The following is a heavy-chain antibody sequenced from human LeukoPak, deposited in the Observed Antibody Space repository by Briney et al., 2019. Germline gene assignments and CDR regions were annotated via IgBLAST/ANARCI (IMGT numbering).Heavy chain of an antibody. Sequence: SETLSLTCTVSGGSISSYYWSWIRQPAGKGLEWIGRIYTSGSTNYNPSLKSRVTMSVDTSKNQFSLKLSSVTAADTAVYYCAREIAVAGTVYYYYYMDVWGKGTTVTISS. D-gene: IGHD6-19*01. V-gene: IGHV4-4*07. J-gene: IGHJ6*03. CDR3: AREIAVAGTVYYYYYMDV. CDR2: IYTSGST. CDR1: GGSISSYY.